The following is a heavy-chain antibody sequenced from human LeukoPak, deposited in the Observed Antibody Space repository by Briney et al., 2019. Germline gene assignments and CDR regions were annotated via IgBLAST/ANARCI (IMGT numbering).Heavy chain of an antibody. CDR2: INTNTGNP. V-gene: IGHV7-4-1*02. J-gene: IGHJ5*02. Sequence: GASVQVSCKASGYTFTSYAMNWVRQAPGQGLEWMGWINTNTGNPTYAQGFTGRFVFSLDTSVSTAYLQISSLKAEDTAVYYCARERVLMVYANGWFDPWGQGTLVTVSS. CDR1: GYTFTSYA. CDR3: ARERVLMVYANGWFDP. D-gene: IGHD2-8*01.